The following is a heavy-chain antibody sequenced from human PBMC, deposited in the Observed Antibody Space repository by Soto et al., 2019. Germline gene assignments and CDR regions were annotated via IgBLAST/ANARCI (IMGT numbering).Heavy chain of an antibody. Sequence: GASVKVSCKASGGTFSSYAISWVRQAPGQGLEWMGGIIPIFGTANYAQKFQGRVTITADESTSTAYMELSSLRSEDTAVYYCARHGVIVVVPADYYYGKDVWGQGTTVTVSS. D-gene: IGHD2-2*01. V-gene: IGHV1-69*13. J-gene: IGHJ6*02. CDR2: IIPIFGTA. CDR1: GGTFSSYA. CDR3: ARHGVIVVVPADYYYGKDV.